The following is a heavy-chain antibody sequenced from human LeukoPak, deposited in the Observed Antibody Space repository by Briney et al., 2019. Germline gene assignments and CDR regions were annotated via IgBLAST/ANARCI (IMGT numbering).Heavy chain of an antibody. Sequence: SQTLSLTCTVSGGSISSGGYYWSWIRQHPGKGLEWIGYIYYSGSTYYNPSLKSRVTISVDTSKNQFSLKLSSVTAADTAVYYCARVCVGYYDSSGYRFDYWGQGTLVTVSS. CDR2: IYYSGST. CDR1: GGSISSGGYY. D-gene: IGHD3-22*01. J-gene: IGHJ4*02. CDR3: ARVCVGYYDSSGYRFDY. V-gene: IGHV4-31*03.